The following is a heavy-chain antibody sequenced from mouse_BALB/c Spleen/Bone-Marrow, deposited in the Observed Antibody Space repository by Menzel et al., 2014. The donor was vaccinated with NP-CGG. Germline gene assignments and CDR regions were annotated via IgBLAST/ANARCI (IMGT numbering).Heavy chain of an antibody. Sequence: EVHLVESGAELVKPGASVKLSCTASGFNIKDTYMHWVKQRPEQGLEWIGWIDPANGNTKYDPKFQGKATITADTSSNTAYLQLSSLTSEDTAVYYCASYYYGSAWFAYWGQGTLVTVSA. V-gene: IGHV14-3*02. J-gene: IGHJ3*01. CDR1: GFNIKDTY. D-gene: IGHD1-1*01. CDR3: ASYYYGSAWFAY. CDR2: IDPANGNT.